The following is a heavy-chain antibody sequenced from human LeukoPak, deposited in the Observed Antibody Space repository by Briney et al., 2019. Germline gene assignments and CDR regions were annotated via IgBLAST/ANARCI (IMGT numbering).Heavy chain of an antibody. Sequence: ASVKVSCKASGGTFSSYATSWVRQAPGQGLEWMGRIIPIFGIANYAQKFQGRVTITADKSTSTAYMELSSLRSEDTAVYYCARAGSGIVRATPGADYWGQGTLVTVSS. D-gene: IGHD1-26*01. V-gene: IGHV1-69*04. CDR1: GGTFSSYA. CDR3: ARAGSGIVRATPGADY. J-gene: IGHJ4*02. CDR2: IIPIFGIA.